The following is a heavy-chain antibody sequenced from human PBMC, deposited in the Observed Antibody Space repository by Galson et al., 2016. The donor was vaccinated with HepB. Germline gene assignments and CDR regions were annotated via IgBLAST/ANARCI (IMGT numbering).Heavy chain of an antibody. D-gene: IGHD3-3*01. V-gene: IGHV3-21*04. J-gene: IGHJ6*02. Sequence: SLRLSCAASGFNFRTYTMNWVRQAPGAGLEWVSTITSHSGYIYYAASVKGRFTIARDHANNSVYLQMNSLRSEDTAVYYCARDISGDFGGYNYSYGLDVWGQGTTVTVSS. CDR1: GFNFRTYT. CDR3: ARDISGDFGGYNYSYGLDV. CDR2: ITSHSGYI.